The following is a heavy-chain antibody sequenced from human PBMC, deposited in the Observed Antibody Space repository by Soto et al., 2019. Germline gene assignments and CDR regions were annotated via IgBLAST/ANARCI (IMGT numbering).Heavy chain of an antibody. CDR2: IYYSGST. CDR1: GGSISSGDYY. V-gene: IGHV4-30-4*01. D-gene: IGHD4-17*01. J-gene: IGHJ3*02. Sequence: QVQLQESGPGLVKPSQTLSLTCTVSGGSISSGDYYWSWIRQPPGKGLEWIGYIYYSGSTYYNPSLKSRVTISLDTSKNQFSLKLSSVTAADTAVYYCARDPTVVKWAFDIWGQGTMVTVSS. CDR3: ARDPTVVKWAFDI.